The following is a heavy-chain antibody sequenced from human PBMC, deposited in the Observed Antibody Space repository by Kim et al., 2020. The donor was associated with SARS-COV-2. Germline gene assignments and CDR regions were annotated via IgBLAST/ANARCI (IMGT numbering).Heavy chain of an antibody. CDR2: ISSSSSYI. Sequence: GGSLRLSCAASGFTFSSYSMNWVRQAPGKGLEWVSSISSSSSYIYYADSVKGRFTISRDNAKNSLYLQMNSLRAEDTAVYYCARDLLEYSSPLGGMDVWGQGTTVTVSS. CDR3: ARDLLEYSSPLGGMDV. J-gene: IGHJ6*02. V-gene: IGHV3-21*01. D-gene: IGHD6-6*01. CDR1: GFTFSSYS.